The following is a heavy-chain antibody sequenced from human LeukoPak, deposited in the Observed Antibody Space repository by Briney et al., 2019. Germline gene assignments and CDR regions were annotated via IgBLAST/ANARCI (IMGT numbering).Heavy chain of an antibody. CDR3: AGAFIGWSPKF. CDR1: GFTFRSYA. D-gene: IGHD6-19*01. Sequence: GGSLRLSCAASGFTFRSYAMTWVRQAPGQGLEWVSGISDGGGATYYADSVKGRFTLSRDNSKNTLHLQMNSLRADDTAVYYCAGAFIGWSPKFWGQGTLVTVSS. CDR2: ISDGGGAT. J-gene: IGHJ4*02. V-gene: IGHV3-23*01.